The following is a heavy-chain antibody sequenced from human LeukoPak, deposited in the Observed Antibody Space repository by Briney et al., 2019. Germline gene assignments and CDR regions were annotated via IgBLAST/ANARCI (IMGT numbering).Heavy chain of an antibody. V-gene: IGHV4-38-2*01. CDR3: TSRTKVGAIVMIRDY. Sequence: SETLSLTCAVSGYSISSGYYWGWIGQPPGKGLEWIGSIYHSGSTYYNPSLKSRVTISVDTSKNQFSLKLSPVTAADTTMYYCTSRTKVGAIVMIRDYWGRGTLVTVSS. CDR1: GYSISSGYY. J-gene: IGHJ4*02. D-gene: IGHD1-26*01. CDR2: IYHSGST.